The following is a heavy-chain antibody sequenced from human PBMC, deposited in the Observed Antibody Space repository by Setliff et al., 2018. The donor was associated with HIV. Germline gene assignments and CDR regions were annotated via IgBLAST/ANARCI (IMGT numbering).Heavy chain of an antibody. D-gene: IGHD2-2*02. J-gene: IGHJ4*02. Sequence: PSETLSLTCTVSGGSINSGGYYWNWIRQHPGEGLEWIGYIYYSGSTYYNPSLKSRVAISVDTSKNQFSLKLSSVTAADTAVYYCARGYHLLNPDYWGQGTLVTVSS. CDR3: ARGYHLLNPDY. V-gene: IGHV4-31*03. CDR1: GGSINSGGYY. CDR2: IYYSGST.